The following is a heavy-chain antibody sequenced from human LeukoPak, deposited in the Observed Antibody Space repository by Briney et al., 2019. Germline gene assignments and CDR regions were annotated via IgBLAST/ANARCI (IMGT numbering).Heavy chain of an antibody. Sequence: GGSLRLSCAASGFTISGFYMTWVRQAPGKGLEWVSVINSGGGTYDADSVRGRFTISRDNSKNTLSLQMNSLRAEDTAVYYCAREIYDSYDYWGQGTLVTVSS. J-gene: IGHJ4*02. CDR2: INSGGGT. CDR3: AREIYDSYDY. D-gene: IGHD3-10*01. CDR1: GFTISGFY. V-gene: IGHV3-66*01.